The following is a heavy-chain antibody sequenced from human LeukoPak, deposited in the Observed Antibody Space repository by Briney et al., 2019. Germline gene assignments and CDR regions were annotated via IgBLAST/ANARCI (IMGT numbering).Heavy chain of an antibody. CDR2: IYTGGST. Sequence: SETLSLTCTVSGGSLSSGSYYWSWIRQPAGKGLEWIGRIYTGGSTNYNPSLKSRVTISVDTSKNQFSLKLSSVTAADTAVYYCAREWSNWYFDLWGRGTLVTVSS. CDR1: GGSLSSGSYY. CDR3: AREWSNWYFDL. J-gene: IGHJ2*01. D-gene: IGHD3-3*01. V-gene: IGHV4-61*02.